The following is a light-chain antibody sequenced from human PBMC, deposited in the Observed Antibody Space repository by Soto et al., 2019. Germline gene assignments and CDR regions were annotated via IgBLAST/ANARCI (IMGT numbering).Light chain of an antibody. CDR1: SGFGGCFRL. V-gene: IGLV2-23*01. CDR2: EGH. CDR3: CLYMGARTYV. Sequence: SVPAQPASVSGSPGQSITISCLGTSGFGGCFRLVSWYQQRPRKAPKVMISEGHRRPSGVPDRFSGSSSVNSPSLTISGIQAAVEADYYCCLYMGARTYVSGPGTRSAS. J-gene: IGLJ1*01.